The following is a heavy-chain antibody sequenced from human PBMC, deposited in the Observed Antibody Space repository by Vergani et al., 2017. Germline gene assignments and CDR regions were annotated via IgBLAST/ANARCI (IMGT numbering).Heavy chain of an antibody. V-gene: IGHV4-30-2*01. CDR2: IYHSGST. CDR3: ARGVTMVRGVTWFDP. CDR1: GGSISSGGYS. Sequence: QVQLQESGSGLVKPSQTLSLTCAVSGGSISSGGYSWSWIRQPPGKGLEWIGYIYHSGSTYYNPSLKSRVTISVDRSKNQFSLKLSSVTAADTAVYYCARGVTMVRGVTWFDPWGQGTLVTVSS. D-gene: IGHD3-10*01. J-gene: IGHJ5*02.